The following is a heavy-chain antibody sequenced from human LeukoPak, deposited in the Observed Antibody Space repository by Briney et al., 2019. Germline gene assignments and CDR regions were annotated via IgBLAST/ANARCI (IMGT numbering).Heavy chain of an antibody. Sequence: HSGGSLRLSCVASGFPFSSYWMTWVRQAPGKGLEWVSYISSSDNTMHYADSVKGRFTISRDNAKNSLYLQMNSLRAEDTAVYYCARRNAYCSSTSCSRASYFYYGMDVWGQGTTVTVSS. J-gene: IGHJ6*02. V-gene: IGHV3-48*03. D-gene: IGHD2-2*01. CDR1: GFPFSSYW. CDR3: ARRNAYCSSTSCSRASYFYYGMDV. CDR2: ISSSDNTM.